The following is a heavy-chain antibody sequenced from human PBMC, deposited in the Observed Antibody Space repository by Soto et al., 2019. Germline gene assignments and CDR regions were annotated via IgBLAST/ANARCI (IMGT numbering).Heavy chain of an antibody. CDR2: IIPIFGTA. CDR1: GGTLSSYA. CDR3: ARETASESHYYYYGMDV. Sequence: GASVKVSCTASGGTLSSYAVSGVRQAPGQGLEWMGGIIPIFGTANYAQKFQGRVTITADESTSTAYMELSSLRSEDTAVYYCARETASESHYYYYGMDVWGQGTTVTVSS. J-gene: IGHJ6*02. D-gene: IGHD3-3*01. V-gene: IGHV1-69*13.